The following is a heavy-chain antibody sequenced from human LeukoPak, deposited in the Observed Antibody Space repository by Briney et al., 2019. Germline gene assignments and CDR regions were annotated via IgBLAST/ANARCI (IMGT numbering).Heavy chain of an antibody. V-gene: IGHV4-39*01. D-gene: IGHD3-22*01. J-gene: IGHJ4*02. CDR1: GGSISSSSYY. CDR2: IYYSGST. Sequence: PSETLSLTCTVSGGSISSSSYYWGWIRQPPGKGLEWIGSIYYSGSTYYNPSLKSQVTISVDTSKNQFSLKLSSVTASDTAVYYCARQVQDYYDSSGAPYYFDYWGQGTLVTVSS. CDR3: ARQVQDYYDSSGAPYYFDY.